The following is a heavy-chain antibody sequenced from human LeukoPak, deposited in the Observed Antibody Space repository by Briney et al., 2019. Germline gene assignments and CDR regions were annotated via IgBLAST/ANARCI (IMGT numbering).Heavy chain of an antibody. CDR3: ARGSTVTTLLGAFDI. Sequence: GGALRLSCAASGFTFSSYAMHWVRQAPGKGLEWVAVISYDGRNKYYTDSVKGRFTISRDNSKNTLYLQMNSLRAEDTAVYYCARGSTVTTLLGAFDIWGLGTMVTVSS. CDR2: ISYDGRNK. J-gene: IGHJ3*02. CDR1: GFTFSSYA. D-gene: IGHD4-17*01. V-gene: IGHV3-30*04.